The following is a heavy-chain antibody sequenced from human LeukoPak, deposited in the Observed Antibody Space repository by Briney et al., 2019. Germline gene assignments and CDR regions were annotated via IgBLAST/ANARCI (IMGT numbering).Heavy chain of an antibody. CDR2: IYNTGST. CDR1: GGSISSYY. V-gene: IGHV4-59*01. CDR3: ARGGFYYYDSSGYYSY. Sequence: SETLSLTCTVSGGSISSYYWSWIRQPPGKGLEWLGYIYNTGSTNYKSSLKSRVTISVDTSKNQFSLKLNSVTAADTAVYYCARGGFYYYDSSGYYSYWGQGILVTVSS. D-gene: IGHD3-22*01. J-gene: IGHJ4*02.